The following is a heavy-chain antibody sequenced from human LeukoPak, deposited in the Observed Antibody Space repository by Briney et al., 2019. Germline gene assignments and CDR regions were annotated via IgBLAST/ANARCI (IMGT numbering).Heavy chain of an antibody. CDR1: GGSISSGGYY. D-gene: IGHD3-22*01. CDR3: TAYYYDSSGYLDY. V-gene: IGHV4-31*03. CDR2: IYYSGST. Sequence: SQTLSLTCTVSGGSISSGGYYWSWIRQHPGKGLEWIGYIYYSGSTYYNPSLKSRVTISVDTSKNQFSLKLSSVTAPDTAVYYCTAYYYDSSGYLDYWGQGTLVTVSS. J-gene: IGHJ4*02.